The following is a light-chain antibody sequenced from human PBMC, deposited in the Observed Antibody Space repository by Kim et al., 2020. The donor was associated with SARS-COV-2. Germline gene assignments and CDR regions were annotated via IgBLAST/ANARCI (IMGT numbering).Light chain of an antibody. CDR3: QQYTDSSFT. Sequence: LSQGERATHPCRASQSVCSAYFGWYQQKPGQAPRLLIYGASNRATGIPDRFTGGGSGKEFSLTISRLEPEDVAVYYCQQYTDSSFTFGQGTKLEI. CDR2: GAS. J-gene: IGKJ2*01. V-gene: IGKV3-20*01. CDR1: QSVCSAY.